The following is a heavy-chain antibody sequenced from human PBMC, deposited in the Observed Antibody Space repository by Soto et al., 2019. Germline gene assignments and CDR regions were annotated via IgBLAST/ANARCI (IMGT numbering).Heavy chain of an antibody. CDR1: GFAFSSHP. CDR2: ISDGGDLT. D-gene: IGHD3-10*01. CDR3: ARRVIGSSRAFDI. V-gene: IGHV3-23*01. Sequence: GGSLRLSCAASGFAFSSHPMSWVRQAPEKGLEWVAGISDGGDLTYNADSVRGRFTISRDNSRNTLYLQMNSLRAEDTAVYYCARRVIGSSRAFDIWGQGTMVTVSS. J-gene: IGHJ3*02.